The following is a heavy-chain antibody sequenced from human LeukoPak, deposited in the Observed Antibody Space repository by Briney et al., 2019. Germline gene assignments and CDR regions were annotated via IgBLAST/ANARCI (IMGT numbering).Heavy chain of an antibody. CDR2: ISRDSTTI. Sequence: GGSLRLSCAASGFTFSSFHINWVRQAPGKGLEWLSYISRDSTTIYYADSVKGRFTISRDNAKNSLYLQMNSLRAEDTAVYYCARDMAMVGPLLDYWGQGTLVIVSS. D-gene: IGHD2-15*01. CDR1: GFTFSSFH. J-gene: IGHJ4*02. CDR3: ARDMAMVGPLLDY. V-gene: IGHV3-48*01.